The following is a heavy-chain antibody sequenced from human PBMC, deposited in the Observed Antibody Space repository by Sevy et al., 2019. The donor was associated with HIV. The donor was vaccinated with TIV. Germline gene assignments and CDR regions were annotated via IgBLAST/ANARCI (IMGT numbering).Heavy chain of an antibody. V-gene: IGHV1-2*02. CDR1: GYTFTGYY. Sequence: ASVKVSCKASGYTFTGYYMHWVRQAPGQGLEWMGWINPNSGGTNYAQKFQGRVTMTRDTSISTAYMELSRLRSDDTAVYYCAREDYGDLRGAFDIWGQGTMVTVSS. CDR2: INPNSGGT. D-gene: IGHD4-17*01. CDR3: AREDYGDLRGAFDI. J-gene: IGHJ3*02.